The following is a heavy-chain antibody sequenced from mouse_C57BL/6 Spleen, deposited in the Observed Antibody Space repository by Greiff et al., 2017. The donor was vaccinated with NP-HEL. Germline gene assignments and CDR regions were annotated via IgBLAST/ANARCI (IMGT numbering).Heavy chain of an antibody. CDR1: GYTFTSYV. V-gene: IGHV1-14*01. CDR2: IYPYNDGT. D-gene: IGHD2-4*01. J-gene: IGHJ4*01. Sequence: EVQLQQSGPELVKPGASVKMSCKASGYTFTSYVMHWVKQKPGQGLEWIGYIYPYNDGTKYNEKFKGKATLTSDKSSSTAYMELNSLTSEDSAVYYCARMKDYDVGAMDYWGQGTSVTVSS. CDR3: ARMKDYDVGAMDY.